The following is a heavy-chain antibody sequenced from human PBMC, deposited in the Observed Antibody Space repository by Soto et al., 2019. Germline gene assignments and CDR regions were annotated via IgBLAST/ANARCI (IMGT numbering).Heavy chain of an antibody. Sequence: QVQLVQSGAEVKKPGSSVKVSCKASGGTFSSYAISWVRQAPGQGLEWMGGIIPIFGTANYAQKFQGRVTITADESTSTAYMELSCLRSEDTAVYYCASNLGYSYGSPLHYWGQGTLVTVSS. V-gene: IGHV1-69*01. CDR3: ASNLGYSYGSPLHY. CDR1: GGTFSSYA. CDR2: IIPIFGTA. D-gene: IGHD5-18*01. J-gene: IGHJ4*02.